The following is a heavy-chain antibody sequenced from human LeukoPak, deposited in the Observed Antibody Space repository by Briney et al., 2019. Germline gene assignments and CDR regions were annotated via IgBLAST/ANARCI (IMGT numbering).Heavy chain of an antibody. D-gene: IGHD3-10*01. CDR1: GGSFSGYY. Sequence: PSETLSLTCAVYGGSFSGYYWSWIRQPPGKGLEWIGEINHSGSTNYNPSLKSRVTISVDTSKNQFSLKLSSVTAADTAVYYCAREHSATYYYGSGSYSRPNWFNPWGQGTLVTVSS. CDR2: INHSGST. J-gene: IGHJ5*02. CDR3: AREHSATYYYGSGSYSRPNWFNP. V-gene: IGHV4-34*01.